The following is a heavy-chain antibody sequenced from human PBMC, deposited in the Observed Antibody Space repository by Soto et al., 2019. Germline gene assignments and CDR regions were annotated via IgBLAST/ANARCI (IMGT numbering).Heavy chain of an antibody. Sequence: PGGSLRLSCAASGFTFSSYAMSWVRQAPGKGLEWVSAISGSGGSTYYADSVKGRLTISRDNSKNTLYLQMNSLRAEDTAVYYCAKVGYYDSSGYSDYWGQGTLVTVSS. CDR3: AKVGYYDSSGYSDY. J-gene: IGHJ4*02. V-gene: IGHV3-23*01. CDR2: ISGSGGST. CDR1: GFTFSSYA. D-gene: IGHD3-22*01.